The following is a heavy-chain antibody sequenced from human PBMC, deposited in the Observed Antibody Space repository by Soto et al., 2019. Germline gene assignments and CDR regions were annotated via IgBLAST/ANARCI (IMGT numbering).Heavy chain of an antibody. CDR1: GGSFTTYY. D-gene: IGHD1-1*01. Sequence: SETLSLTCTVSGGSFTTYYWSWIRQPPGKGLEWIGYIYYSGSTNYNPSLKSRVTLSLDTSKNQFSLELTSVTAADTAVYYCASVNNWNDFDYWGQGTLVTVSS. V-gene: IGHV4-59*01. CDR3: ASVNNWNDFDY. CDR2: IYYSGST. J-gene: IGHJ4*02.